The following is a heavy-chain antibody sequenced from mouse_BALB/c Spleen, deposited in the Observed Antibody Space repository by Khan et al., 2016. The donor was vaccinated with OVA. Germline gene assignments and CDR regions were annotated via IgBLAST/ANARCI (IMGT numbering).Heavy chain of an antibody. CDR3: AKGFWSNYYALDY. J-gene: IGHJ4*01. Sequence: QVQLKESGPGLVAPSQTLSLTCTVSGFSLSDYGVSWIRQPPGKGLEWLGVIWGGGSTYYNSDLKSSLSISKDNTKIQVFLKIIRLQNDDTAIFYSAKGFWSNYYALDYWGQGTSVTVSS. V-gene: IGHV2-6-5*01. CDR1: GFSLSDYG. CDR2: IWGGGST.